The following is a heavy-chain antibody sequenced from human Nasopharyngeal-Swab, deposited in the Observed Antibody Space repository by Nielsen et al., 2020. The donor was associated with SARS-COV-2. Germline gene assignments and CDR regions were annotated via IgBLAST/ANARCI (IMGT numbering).Heavy chain of an antibody. V-gene: IGHV1-18*04. CDR1: GGTFSSYG. Sequence: SVKVSCKASGGTFSSYGISWVRQAPGQGLEWMGWISAYNGNTNYAQKLQGRVTMTTDTSTSTAYMELRSLRSDDTAVYYCARGGWAVAIPDWYFDLWGRGTLVTVSS. CDR3: ARGGWAVAIPDWYFDL. CDR2: ISAYNGNT. D-gene: IGHD6-19*01. J-gene: IGHJ2*01.